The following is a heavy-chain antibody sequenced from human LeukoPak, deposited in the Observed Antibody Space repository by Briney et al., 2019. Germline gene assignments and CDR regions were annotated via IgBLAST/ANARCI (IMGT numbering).Heavy chain of an antibody. Sequence: GSLRLSCAASGFTFSSYAMSWIRQPPGKGLEWIGSIYYSGSTYYNPSLKSRVTISVDTSKNQFSLKLSSVTAADTAVYYCARQVVFWSGYFGEPYYFDYWGQGTLVTVSS. V-gene: IGHV4-39*01. CDR2: IYYSGST. D-gene: IGHD3-3*01. CDR3: ARQVVFWSGYFGEPYYFDY. CDR1: GFTFSSYA. J-gene: IGHJ4*02.